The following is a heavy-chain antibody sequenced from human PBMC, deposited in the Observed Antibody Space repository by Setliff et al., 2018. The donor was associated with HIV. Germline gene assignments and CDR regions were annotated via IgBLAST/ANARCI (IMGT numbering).Heavy chain of an antibody. Sequence: SVKVSCKASGYTFTDHYLHWVRQAPGQALEWMGWFTPFNDNTNYARKYRGRISITRDRSMSTAYMELSSLRSEDTGMYYCARSSRANEAFDVWGQGTMVTVSS. CDR2: FTPFNDNT. CDR3: ARSSRANEAFDV. V-gene: IGHV1-45*02. CDR1: GYTFTDHY. J-gene: IGHJ3*01.